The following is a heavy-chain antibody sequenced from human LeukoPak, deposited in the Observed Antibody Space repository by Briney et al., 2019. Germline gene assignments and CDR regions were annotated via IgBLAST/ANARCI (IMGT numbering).Heavy chain of an antibody. D-gene: IGHD3-10*01. Sequence: GGSLRLSCAASGITFSSYAMTWVRQAPGKGLVWVSRISSDGRNTTYADSVKGRFTISRDNAKNTLYLQMNSLRTEDTAVYYCARDYYGTIDIWGQGTMVTVSS. CDR3: ARDYYGTIDI. CDR1: GITFSSYA. V-gene: IGHV3-74*01. CDR2: ISSDGRNT. J-gene: IGHJ3*02.